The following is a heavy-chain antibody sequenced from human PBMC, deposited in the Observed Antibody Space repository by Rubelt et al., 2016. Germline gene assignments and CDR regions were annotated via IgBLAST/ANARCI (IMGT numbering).Heavy chain of an antibody. Sequence: FTISRDNAKNSLYLQMNSLRAEDTAVYYCARDLRIVVPAAMRPGDAFDIWGQGTMVTVSS. D-gene: IGHD2-2*01. V-gene: IGHV3-11*06. J-gene: IGHJ3*02. CDR3: ARDLRIVVPAAMRPGDAFDI.